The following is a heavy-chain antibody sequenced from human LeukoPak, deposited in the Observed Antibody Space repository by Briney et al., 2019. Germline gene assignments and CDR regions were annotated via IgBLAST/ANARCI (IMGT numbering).Heavy chain of an antibody. Sequence: GGSLRLSCAASGFTFSSYGMHWVRQAPGKGLEWVAFIRYDGSNKYYADSVKGRFTISRDNSKNTLYLQMNSLRAGDTAVYYCAKDLTAMVRYYFDYWGQGTLVTVSS. CDR1: GFTFSSYG. J-gene: IGHJ4*02. V-gene: IGHV3-30*02. D-gene: IGHD5-18*01. CDR2: IRYDGSNK. CDR3: AKDLTAMVRYYFDY.